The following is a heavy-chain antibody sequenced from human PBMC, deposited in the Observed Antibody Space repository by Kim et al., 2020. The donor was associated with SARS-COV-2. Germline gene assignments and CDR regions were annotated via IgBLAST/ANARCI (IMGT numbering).Heavy chain of an antibody. CDR2: ISAYSGAT. J-gene: IGHJ4*02. V-gene: IGHV1-18*01. CDR1: GYTFTAYG. D-gene: IGHD3-22*01. CDR3: ARRGGGRGYYSDF. Sequence: ASVKVSCKASGYTFTAYGFTWVRQAPGQGLEWVGWISAYSGATNYAQELQGRVTITTDTSTRTASMELRSLRSDDTAAYYRARRGGGRGYYSDFLGQGTL.